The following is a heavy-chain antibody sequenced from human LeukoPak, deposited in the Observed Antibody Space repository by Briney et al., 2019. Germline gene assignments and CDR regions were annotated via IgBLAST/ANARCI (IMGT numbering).Heavy chain of an antibody. V-gene: IGHV4-34*01. CDR2: INHSGST. D-gene: IGHD4-11*01. CDR1: GGSFSGYY. Sequence: SETLSRTCAVDGGSFSGYYWSWMRQPPGEGLEGMGEINHSGSTNYNPSLKSRVTISVDTSKNQFSLKLSSVTAADTAVYYCARFWGETTVPYSFDYWGQGTLVPVSS. J-gene: IGHJ4*02. CDR3: ARFWGETTVPYSFDY.